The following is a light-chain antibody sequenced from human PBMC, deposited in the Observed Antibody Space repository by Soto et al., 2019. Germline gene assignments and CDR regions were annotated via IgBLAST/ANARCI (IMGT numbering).Light chain of an antibody. V-gene: IGKV1-5*02. CDR1: QIISNW. CDR2: HAS. CDR3: QQDNSYS. J-gene: IGKJ1*01. Sequence: DIQMTQRTYFVSVSVGDRVTIICRASQIISNWLAWYQQKPGTAPKLLIYHASTLESGVPSRFSGSGSGTEFTLTISSLQPDDFATYYFQQDNSYSFGQGTKVDI.